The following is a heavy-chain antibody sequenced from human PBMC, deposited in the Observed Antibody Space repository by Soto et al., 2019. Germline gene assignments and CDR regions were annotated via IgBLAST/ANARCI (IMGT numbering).Heavy chain of an antibody. CDR1: GGSIISGGYY. J-gene: IGHJ6*02. CDR2: IYYSGST. Sequence: PSETLSLTCTVSGGSIISGGYYWIWIRQHPGKGLEWIGYIYYSGSTYYNPSLKSRVTISVDTSKNQFSLKLSSVTAADTAVYYCARSGTGRGGYCSGGSCYGSIAGPQDYYYYGMDVWGQGTTVTVSS. D-gene: IGHD2-15*01. V-gene: IGHV4-31*03. CDR3: ARSGTGRGGYCSGGSCYGSIAGPQDYYYYGMDV.